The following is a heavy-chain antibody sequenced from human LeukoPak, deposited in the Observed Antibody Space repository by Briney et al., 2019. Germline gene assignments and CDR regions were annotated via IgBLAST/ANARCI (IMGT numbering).Heavy chain of an antibody. V-gene: IGHV1-18*04. J-gene: IGHJ4*02. CDR1: GYTFTSYG. CDR3: ARGVTSSSWYLGERYFDY. D-gene: IGHD6-13*01. CDR2: ISAYNGNT. Sequence: ASVKVSCKASGYTFTSYGISWVRQAPAQGLEWMGWISAYNGNTNYAQKLQGRVNMTTDKSTSTAYMELRSLRSDDTAVYYCARGVTSSSWYLGERYFDYLGQGALVTVSS.